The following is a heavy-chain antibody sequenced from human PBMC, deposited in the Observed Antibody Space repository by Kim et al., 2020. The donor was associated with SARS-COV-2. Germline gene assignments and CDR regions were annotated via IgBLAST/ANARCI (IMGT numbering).Heavy chain of an antibody. J-gene: IGHJ6*02. D-gene: IGHD6-13*01. Sequence: SQTLSLTCAISGDSVSSNSAAWNWIRQSPSRGLEWLGRTYYRSKWYNDYAVSVKSRITINPDTSKNQFSLQLNSVTPEDTAVYYCARARYSSSWYYYYGMDVWGQGTTVTVSS. CDR2: TYYRSKWYN. CDR3: ARARYSSSWYYYYGMDV. V-gene: IGHV6-1*01. CDR1: GDSVSSNSAA.